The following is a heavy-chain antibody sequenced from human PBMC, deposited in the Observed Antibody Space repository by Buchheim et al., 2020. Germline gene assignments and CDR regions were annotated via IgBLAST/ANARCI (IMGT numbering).Heavy chain of an antibody. D-gene: IGHD3-22*01. CDR3: ARVFGSSGSGEVGYFFY. Sequence: QVQLVQSGAEVKKPGSSVKVSCKASGGTFSSYAISWLRQAPGQGPEWMGGIIPIFGKANYAQKFQGRVRITADESTRTAYMELSSLRSEDTATYYCARVFGSSGSGEVGYFFYWGQGT. CDR2: IIPIFGKA. V-gene: IGHV1-69*01. J-gene: IGHJ4*02. CDR1: GGTFSSYA.